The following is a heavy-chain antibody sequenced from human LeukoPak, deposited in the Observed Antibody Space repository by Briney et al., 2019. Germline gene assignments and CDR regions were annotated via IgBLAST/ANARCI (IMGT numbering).Heavy chain of an antibody. V-gene: IGHV4-59*01. D-gene: IGHD3-10*01. CDR1: GGSISSYY. CDR3: ARMYGSGSYYEGDWFDP. Sequence: SETLSLTCTVSGGSISSYYWSWIRQPPGKGPEWIGYIYYSGSTNYNPSLKSRVTISVDTSKNQFSLKLSSVTAADTAVYYCARMYGSGSYYEGDWFDPWGQGTLVTVSS. J-gene: IGHJ5*02. CDR2: IYYSGST.